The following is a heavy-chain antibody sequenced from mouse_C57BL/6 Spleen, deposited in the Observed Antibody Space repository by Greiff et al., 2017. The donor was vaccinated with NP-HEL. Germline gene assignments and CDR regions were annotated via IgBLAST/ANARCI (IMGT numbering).Heavy chain of an antibody. CDR3: ARDGGSSGPFDY. CDR2: ISYDGSN. J-gene: IGHJ2*01. D-gene: IGHD3-2*02. V-gene: IGHV3-6*01. Sequence: VQLQQSGPGLVKPSQSLSLTCSVTGYSITSGYYWNWIRQFPGNKLEWMGYISYDGSNNYNPSLKNRISITRDTSKNQFFLKLNSVTTEDTATYYCARDGGSSGPFDYWGQGTTLTVSS. CDR1: GYSITSGYY.